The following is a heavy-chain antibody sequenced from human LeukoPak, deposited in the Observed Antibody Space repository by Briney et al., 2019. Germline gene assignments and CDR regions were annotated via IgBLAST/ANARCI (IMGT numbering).Heavy chain of an antibody. CDR2: ISPYNGNT. D-gene: IGHD6-13*01. Sequence: PKASVKVSCKASGYTFTSYGISWVRQAPGQGLEWMGWISPYNGNTNYAQKLQGRVTMTTDTSTSTAYMELRSLRPDDTAVYYCASSKWSAGGDYYHYMDVWGKGTTVTVSS. CDR1: GYTFTSYG. CDR3: ASSKWSAGGDYYHYMDV. J-gene: IGHJ6*03. V-gene: IGHV1-18*01.